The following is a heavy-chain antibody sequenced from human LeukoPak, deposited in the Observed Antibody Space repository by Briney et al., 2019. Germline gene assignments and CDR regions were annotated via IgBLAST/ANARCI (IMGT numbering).Heavy chain of an antibody. CDR2: IYHSGST. Sequence: SETLSLTCTVSGYSISSGYYWGWIRQPPGKGLEWVGSIYHSGSTYYNPSLKSRVTISVDTSKNQFSLKLSSVTAADTAVYYCARGGLDFWSGFDYWGQGTLVTVSS. D-gene: IGHD3-3*01. CDR1: GYSISSGYY. J-gene: IGHJ4*02. CDR3: ARGGLDFWSGFDY. V-gene: IGHV4-38-2*02.